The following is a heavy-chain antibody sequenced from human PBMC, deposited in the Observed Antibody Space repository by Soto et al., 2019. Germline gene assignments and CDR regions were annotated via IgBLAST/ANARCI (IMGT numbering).Heavy chain of an antibody. CDR3: ASSITMVRGVADYYYGMDV. Sequence: RASVKVSCKASGGTFSSYAISWVRQAPGQGLEWMGGIIPIFGTANYAQKFQGRVTITADESTSTAYMELSSLRSEDTAVYYCASSITMVRGVADYYYGMDVWGQGTTVTVSS. D-gene: IGHD3-10*01. V-gene: IGHV1-69*13. CDR1: GGTFSSYA. CDR2: IIPIFGTA. J-gene: IGHJ6*02.